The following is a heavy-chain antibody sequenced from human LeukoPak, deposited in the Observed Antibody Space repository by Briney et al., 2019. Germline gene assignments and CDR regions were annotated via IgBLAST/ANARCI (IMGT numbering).Heavy chain of an antibody. V-gene: IGHV3-74*01. D-gene: IGHD3-9*01. J-gene: IGHJ4*02. CDR2: IRSDGSDT. CDR3: ARGGGGNSDFLTTYTGASLSFDY. Sequence: GGSLRLSCAASGFTFSDTWMHWVRQAPGKGLVWVSRIRSDGSDTRYAESVKGRFTISRDSSKNTLYLQMNRLGAEDTAVYFCARGGGGNSDFLTTYTGASLSFDYWGQGALVTVSS. CDR1: GFTFSDTW.